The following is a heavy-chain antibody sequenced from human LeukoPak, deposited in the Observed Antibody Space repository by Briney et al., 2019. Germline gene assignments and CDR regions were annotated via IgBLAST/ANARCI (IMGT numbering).Heavy chain of an antibody. CDR2: TNSDGSST. CDR1: GFTFRSYW. Sequence: GGSLRLSCAASGFTFRSYWMYWVRQAPGKGLVWVSRTNSDGSSTSYADSVKGRFTISRDNAKNTVYLQMNSLRAEDTAVYYCARGGRYSTDNWFDPWGQGTLVTVSP. J-gene: IGHJ5*02. CDR3: ARGGRYSTDNWFDP. D-gene: IGHD6-13*01. V-gene: IGHV3-74*01.